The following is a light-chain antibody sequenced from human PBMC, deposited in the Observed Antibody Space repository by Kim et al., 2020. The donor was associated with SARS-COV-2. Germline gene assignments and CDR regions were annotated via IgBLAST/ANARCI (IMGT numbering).Light chain of an antibody. J-gene: IGLJ3*02. V-gene: IGLV2-18*02. CDR1: RSDVGSYNR. CDR2: EVS. Sequence: GRAVTIYSTGTRSDVGSYNRVSWYQQPPGTAPKLMIYEVSNRPSGVPDRFSGSKSDNTASLTISGLQAEDEADYYCSSYTSSSTWEFGGGTQLTVL. CDR3: SSYTSSSTWE.